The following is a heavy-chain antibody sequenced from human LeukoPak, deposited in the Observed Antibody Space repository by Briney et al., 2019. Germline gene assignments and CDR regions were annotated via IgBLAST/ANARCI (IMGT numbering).Heavy chain of an antibody. J-gene: IGHJ6*03. D-gene: IGHD5-24*01. CDR1: GVSISSYY. CDR2: IYNSGST. CDR3: ARGDGRDGYTYMDV. Sequence: PSETLSLTCTVSGVSISSYYWSWIRQPPGKGLEWIGYIYNSGSTNYHPSLKSRITISVDTSKNQFSLKLSSVTAADTAVYYCARGDGRDGYTYMDVWGKGTTVTVSS. V-gene: IGHV4-59*01.